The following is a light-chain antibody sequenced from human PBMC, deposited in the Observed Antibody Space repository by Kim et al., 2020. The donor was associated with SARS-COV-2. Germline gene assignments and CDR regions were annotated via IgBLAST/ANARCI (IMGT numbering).Light chain of an antibody. CDR2: DAS. CDR1: QGISNY. J-gene: IGKJ4*01. CDR3: QQYNSYPLT. Sequence: SACVGDRVTITCRESQGISNYLAWFQQKPGKAPKSLIYDASSGQSGVPSKFSGSGSGTEFTLTISSLQPEDCATYYCQQYNSYPLTFGGGTKLEI. V-gene: IGKV1-16*02.